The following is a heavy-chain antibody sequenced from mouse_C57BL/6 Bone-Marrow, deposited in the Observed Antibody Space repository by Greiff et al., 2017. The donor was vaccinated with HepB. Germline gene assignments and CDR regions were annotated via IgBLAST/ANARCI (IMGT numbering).Heavy chain of an antibody. V-gene: IGHV5-2*01. CDR1: EYEFPSHD. Sequence: EVKVVESGGGLVQPGESLKISCESTEYEFPSHDMSWVRKTPEKRLELVAAINRDGGSTYYPDTIESRFIISRDNTKKTLYLQMSSLRSEDTALYYCARHGDYWAWFAYWGKGTLVTVSA. CDR2: INRDGGST. J-gene: IGHJ3*01. CDR3: ARHGDYWAWFAY. D-gene: IGHD2-13*01.